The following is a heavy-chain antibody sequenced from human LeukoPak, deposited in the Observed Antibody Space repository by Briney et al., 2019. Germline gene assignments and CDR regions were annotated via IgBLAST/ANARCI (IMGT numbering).Heavy chain of an antibody. CDR1: GYTFTGYY. CDR3: ARAGPVPRGALVMDD. D-gene: IGHD1-14*01. CDR2: INPNSGGT. Sequence: ASVKVSCKASGYTFTGYYMHWVRQAPGQGLEWMGWINPNSGGTNYAQKFQGRVTMTRDPSISTAYMELSRPRYDDTSGHYCARAGPVPRGALVMDDWGREATVTAAS. V-gene: IGHV1-2*02. J-gene: IGHJ6*02.